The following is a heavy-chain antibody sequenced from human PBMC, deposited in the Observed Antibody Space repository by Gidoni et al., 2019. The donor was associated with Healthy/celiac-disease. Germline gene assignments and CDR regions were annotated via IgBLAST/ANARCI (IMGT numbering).Heavy chain of an antibody. CDR2: IDWDDDK. CDR1: GFSLSTSGMC. CDR3: ARTRLQLGQEPIDY. D-gene: IGHD6-6*01. J-gene: IGHJ4*02. Sequence: QVTLRESGPALVKPTPTLTLTCTFSGFSLSTSGMCVSWIRQPPGKALEWLARIDWDDDKYYSTSLKTRLTISKDTSKNQVVLTMTNMDPVDTATYYCARTRLQLGQEPIDYWGQGTLVTVSS. V-gene: IGHV2-70*15.